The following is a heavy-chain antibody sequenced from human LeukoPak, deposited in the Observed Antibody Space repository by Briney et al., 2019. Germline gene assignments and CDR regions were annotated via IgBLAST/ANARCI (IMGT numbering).Heavy chain of an antibody. J-gene: IGHJ4*02. V-gene: IGHV4-34*01. CDR3: TRAVAGHPD. CDR1: GVPFSNYY. CDR2: INHSGYT. Sequence: EPSETLSLTCAVSGVPFSNYYWSWVRQSPRQGLEWIGEINHSGYTNYTPSLKSRVTMSIDTSKNQFSLKLPSVTAADAGVYYCTRAVAGHPDWGQGTLVTVSS. D-gene: IGHD6-19*01.